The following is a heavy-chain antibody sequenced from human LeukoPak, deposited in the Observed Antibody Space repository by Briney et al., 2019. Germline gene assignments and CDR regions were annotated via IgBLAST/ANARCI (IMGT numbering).Heavy chain of an antibody. CDR2: IIPILGIA. V-gene: IGHV1-69*02. CDR3: ASGYCSSTSCLPGRHHAQYYMDV. D-gene: IGHD2-2*01. CDR1: GGTFSSYT. J-gene: IGHJ6*03. Sequence: SVKVSCKASGGTFSSYTVSWVRQAPGQGLEWMGRIIPILGIANYAQKFQGRVTITADKSTSTAYMELSSLRSEDTAVYYCASGYCSSTSCLPGRHHAQYYMDVWGKGTTVTVSS.